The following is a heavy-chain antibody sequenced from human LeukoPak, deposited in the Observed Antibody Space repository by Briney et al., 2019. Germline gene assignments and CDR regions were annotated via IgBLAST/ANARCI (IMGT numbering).Heavy chain of an antibody. CDR1: GFTFSSYS. CDR3: ARGIAVAGTAFDI. V-gene: IGHV3-21*01. J-gene: IGHJ3*02. CDR2: ISSSSSYI. D-gene: IGHD6-19*01. Sequence: PGGSLRLSCAASGFTFSSYSMNWVRQAPGKGLEWVPSISSSSSYIYYADSVKGRFTISRDNAKNSLYPQMNSLRAEDTAVYYCARGIAVAGTAFDIWGQGTMVTVSS.